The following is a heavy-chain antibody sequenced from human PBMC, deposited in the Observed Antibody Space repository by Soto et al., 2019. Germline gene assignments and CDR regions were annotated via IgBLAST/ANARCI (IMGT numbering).Heavy chain of an antibody. D-gene: IGHD3-10*01. J-gene: IGHJ6*02. CDR1: GFAFNTYG. V-gene: IGHV3-33*01. CDR3: ARDHDWSGSYSKYVGMDV. CDR2: IWYDGSNT. Sequence: QVQLVESGGGVVQPGGSLRLSCAASGFAFNTYGMHWVRQAPGKGLEWVAVIWYDGSNTHYADSVKGRFTISRDNSKNRLFLQMNSFRADDTAVYYCARDHDWSGSYSKYVGMDVWGQGTPVTVSS.